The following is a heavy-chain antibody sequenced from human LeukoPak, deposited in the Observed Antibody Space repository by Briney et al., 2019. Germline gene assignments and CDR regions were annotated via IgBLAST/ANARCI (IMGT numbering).Heavy chain of an antibody. CDR2: MNPNSGNT. Sequence: GASVKVSCKASGYTFTSYDINWVRQATGQGLEWMGWMNPNSGNTGYAQKFQGRVTMTRNTSISTAYMELSSLRSEDTAVYYCASSCAGVGGDCAHYYYYGMDVWGQGATVTVSS. CDR3: ASSCAGVGGDCAHYYYYGMDV. CDR1: GYTFTSYD. D-gene: IGHD2-21*02. V-gene: IGHV1-8*01. J-gene: IGHJ6*02.